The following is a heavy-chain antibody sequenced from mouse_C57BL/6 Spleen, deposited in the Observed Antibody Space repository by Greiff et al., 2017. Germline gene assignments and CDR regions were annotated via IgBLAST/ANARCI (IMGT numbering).Heavy chain of an antibody. V-gene: IGHV5-9-1*02. J-gene: IGHJ3*01. CDR3: TSYGNSFAY. D-gene: IGHD2-1*01. CDR2: ISSGGDYI. CDR1: GFTFSSYA. Sequence: EVKLMESGEGLVKPGGSLKLSCAASGFTFSSYAMSWVRQTPEKRLEWVAYISSGGDYIYYADTVKGRFTISRDNARNTRYLQMSSLKSEDTAMYYCTSYGNSFAYWGQGTLVTVSA.